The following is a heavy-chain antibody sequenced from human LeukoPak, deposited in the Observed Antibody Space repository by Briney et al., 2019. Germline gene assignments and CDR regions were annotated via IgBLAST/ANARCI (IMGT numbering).Heavy chain of an antibody. CDR2: INPIDGGT. J-gene: IGHJ6*03. V-gene: IGHV1-46*04. Sequence: ASMKVSCKASGYTFTSHFMHWVRQAPGQGLEWMGIINPIDGGTAYAQRLQGRVTMTRDLSTSTVYMEVSSLRSEDTAVYYCARKSPGYYYYMDVWGTGTTVTVPS. CDR1: GYTFTSHF. CDR3: ARKSPGYYYYMDV.